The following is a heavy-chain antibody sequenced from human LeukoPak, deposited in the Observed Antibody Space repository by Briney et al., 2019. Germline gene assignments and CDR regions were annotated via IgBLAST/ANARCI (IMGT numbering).Heavy chain of an antibody. D-gene: IGHD5-18*01. J-gene: IGHJ4*02. CDR1: GGSISSSSYY. V-gene: IGHV4-39*07. CDR2: IYYSGST. Sequence: SETLSLTCTVSGGSISSSSYYWGWLRQPPGQGLEWIGSIYYSGSTYYNPSLKRRVTISVHTSKNQFSLKLSSVTAADTAVYYCARDGAMADYWGQGTLVTVSS. CDR3: ARDGAMADY.